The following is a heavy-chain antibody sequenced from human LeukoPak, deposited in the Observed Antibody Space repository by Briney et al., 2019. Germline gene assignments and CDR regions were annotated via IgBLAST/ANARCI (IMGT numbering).Heavy chain of an antibody. CDR2: ISAYNGNT. CDR3: ARDSFYYYDSSGSGTKDY. V-gene: IGHV1-18*01. J-gene: IGHJ4*02. CDR1: GYTFTSYG. Sequence: ASVKVSCKASGYTFTSYGISWERQAPGQGLEWMGWISAYNGNTNYAQKLQGRVTMTTDTSTSTAYMELRSLRSDDTAVYYCARDSFYYYDSSGSGTKDYWGQGTLVTVSS. D-gene: IGHD3-22*01.